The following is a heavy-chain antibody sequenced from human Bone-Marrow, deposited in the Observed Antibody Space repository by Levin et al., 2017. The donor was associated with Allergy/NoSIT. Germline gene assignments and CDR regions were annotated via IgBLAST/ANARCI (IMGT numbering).Heavy chain of an antibody. CDR3: ARELGDYSEYYFGMDV. CDR1: GYTFSSYG. CDR2: ISGNNGNT. D-gene: IGHD4-11*01. V-gene: IGHV1-18*01. Sequence: GESLKISCTASGYTFSSYGISWVRQAPGQGLEWMGWISGNNGNTYSAQKFQGRVTMTTDTSTTTVYMEFRNLRSDDTAVYYCARELGDYSEYYFGMDVWGQGTTVTVSS. J-gene: IGHJ6*02.